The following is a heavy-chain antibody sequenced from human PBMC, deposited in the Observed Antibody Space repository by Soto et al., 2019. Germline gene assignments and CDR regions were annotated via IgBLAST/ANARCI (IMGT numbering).Heavy chain of an antibody. CDR2: IYTSGTT. Sequence: SETLSLTCTVSSGSINNDDYYWSWIRQSPGKGLEWIGYIYTSGTTFYNPSLRGRVLISIDTSENHFSLRLSSVTAADTAVYHCAAFRGAYWYFDLWGRGTLVTVSS. V-gene: IGHV4-30-4*01. J-gene: IGHJ2*01. CDR1: SGSINNDDYY. CDR3: AAFRGAYWYFDL. D-gene: IGHD1-26*01.